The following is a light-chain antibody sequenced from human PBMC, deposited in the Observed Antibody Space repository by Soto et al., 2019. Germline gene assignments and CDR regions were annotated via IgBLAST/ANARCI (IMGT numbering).Light chain of an antibody. CDR3: CSYAGSTTYV. V-gene: IGLV2-23*02. J-gene: IGLJ1*01. CDR1: SSDVGSYNL. Sequence: QSVLTQPASVSGSPGQSITISCTGTSSDVGSYNLVSWYQHHPGKAPKLIIYEVSKRPSGVSNRFSGSKSGNTASLTISGLQAEDEADYYCCSYAGSTTYVFGTGTKVTVL. CDR2: EVS.